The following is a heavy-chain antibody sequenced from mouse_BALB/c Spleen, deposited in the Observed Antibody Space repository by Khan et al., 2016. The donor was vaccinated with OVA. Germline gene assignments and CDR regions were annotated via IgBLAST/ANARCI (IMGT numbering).Heavy chain of an antibody. CDR3: ARTGYGSLGY. CDR1: GYIFTDYN. V-gene: IGHV1-18*01. Sequence: VRLQQSGPELAKPGASVKISCKASGYIFTDYNMDWVKQSHGQSLEWIGDINPNNGGTIYNQKFKGKATLTADKSSSTAYMELRSLTSEDIAVYYCARTGYGSLGYWGQGTTLTVSS. J-gene: IGHJ2*01. D-gene: IGHD1-1*01. CDR2: INPNNGGT.